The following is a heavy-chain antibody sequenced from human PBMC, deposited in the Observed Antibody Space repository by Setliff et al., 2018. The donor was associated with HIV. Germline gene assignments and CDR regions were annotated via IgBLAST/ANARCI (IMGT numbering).Heavy chain of an antibody. Sequence: ASVKVSCKASGYTFTGYYMHWVRQAPGQGLEWMGRINPNSGGTNYAQKFQGRVTMTRDTSISTAYMEPSRLRSDDTAVYYCARGPRCTNGVCYYYFDYWGQGTLVTVSS. J-gene: IGHJ4*02. D-gene: IGHD2-8*01. V-gene: IGHV1-2*06. CDR3: ARGPRCTNGVCYYYFDY. CDR1: GYTFTGYY. CDR2: INPNSGGT.